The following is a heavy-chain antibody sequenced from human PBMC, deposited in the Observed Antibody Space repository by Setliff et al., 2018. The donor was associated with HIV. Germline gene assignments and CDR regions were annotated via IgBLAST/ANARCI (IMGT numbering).Heavy chain of an antibody. CDR2: IIPILDIR. V-gene: IGHV1-69*10. J-gene: IGHJ4*02. CDR1: GGTFNTYD. Sequence: SVKVSCKPSGGTFNTYDISWVRQAPGQGLEWMGGIIPILDIRNYAQKFQGRVTITTDESTSTAYMELSRLRSDDTAVYYCARGMDYYDTSGYYQYYFDYWGQGTLVTVSS. D-gene: IGHD3-22*01. CDR3: ARGMDYYDTSGYYQYYFDY.